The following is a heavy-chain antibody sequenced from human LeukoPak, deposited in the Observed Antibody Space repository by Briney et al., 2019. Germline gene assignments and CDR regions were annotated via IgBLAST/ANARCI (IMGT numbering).Heavy chain of an antibody. CDR2: INPNSGGT. CDR1: GYTFTGYY. CDR3: ARVPPCSSTSCYATPFDY. Sequence: GASVKVSCKASGYTFTGYYMHWVRQAPGQGLEWMGWINPNSGGTNYAQKFQGRVTMTRDTSISTAYMELSRLRSDDTAVYYCARVPPCSSTSCYATPFDYWGQGTLVTVSS. J-gene: IGHJ4*02. V-gene: IGHV1-2*02. D-gene: IGHD2-2*01.